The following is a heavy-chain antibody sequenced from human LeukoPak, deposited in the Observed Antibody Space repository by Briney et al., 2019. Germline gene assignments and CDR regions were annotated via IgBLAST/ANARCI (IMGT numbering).Heavy chain of an antibody. Sequence: GGSLRLSCAASGFTFDDYAMHWVRQAPGKGLEWVSGISWNSGSIGYADSVKGRFTISRDNAKNSLYLQMNSLRVEDTAVYYCARDGGIIRFGGQDVWGQGTTVIVS. J-gene: IGHJ6*02. CDR3: ARDGGIIRFGGQDV. CDR1: GFTFDDYA. D-gene: IGHD3-16*01. CDR2: ISWNSGSI. V-gene: IGHV3-9*01.